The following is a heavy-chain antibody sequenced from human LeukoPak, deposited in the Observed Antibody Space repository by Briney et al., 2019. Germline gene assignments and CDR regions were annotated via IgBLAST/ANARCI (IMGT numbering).Heavy chain of an antibody. V-gene: IGHV3-33*01. D-gene: IGHD2-2*01. Sequence: QTGGSLRLSCAASGFTFSSYGMHWVRQAPGKGLEWVAVIWYDGSNKYYADSVKGRFTISRDNSKNTLYLQMNSLRAEDTAVYYCARDQSYASEGVAFDIWGQGTMVTVSS. J-gene: IGHJ3*02. CDR3: ARDQSYASEGVAFDI. CDR1: GFTFSSYG. CDR2: IWYDGSNK.